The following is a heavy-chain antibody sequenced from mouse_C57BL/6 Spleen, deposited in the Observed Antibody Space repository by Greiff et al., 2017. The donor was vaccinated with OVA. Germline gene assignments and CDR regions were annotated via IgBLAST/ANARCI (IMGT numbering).Heavy chain of an antibody. Sequence: QVQLQQSGAELVKPGASVKMSCKASGYTFTTYPIEWMKQNHGKSLEWIGNFHPYNDDTKYNEKFKGKATLTVEKSSSTVYLVLSRLTADDSAVYYGARGVGNYYAMDYWGQGTSVTVSS. V-gene: IGHV1-47*01. J-gene: IGHJ4*01. CDR1: GYTFTTYP. D-gene: IGHD1-3*01. CDR3: ARGVGNYYAMDY. CDR2: FHPYNDDT.